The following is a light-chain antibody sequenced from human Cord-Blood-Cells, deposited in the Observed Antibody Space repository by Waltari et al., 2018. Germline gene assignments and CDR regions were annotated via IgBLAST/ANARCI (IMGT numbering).Light chain of an antibody. CDR1: QSVSSSY. Sequence: EIVLTQSPGTLSLSPGESATLSGRASQSVSSSYLARYQQKPGQAPRLLIYGASSRATGIPDRFSGSGSGTDFTLTISRLEPEDFAVYYCQQYGSSIFTFGPGTKVDIK. CDR2: GAS. J-gene: IGKJ3*01. V-gene: IGKV3-20*01. CDR3: QQYGSSIFT.